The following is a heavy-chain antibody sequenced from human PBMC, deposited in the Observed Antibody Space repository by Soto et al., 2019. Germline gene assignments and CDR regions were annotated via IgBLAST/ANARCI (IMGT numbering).Heavy chain of an antibody. CDR3: AGGGYSNYYYYGMDV. V-gene: IGHV4-59*01. J-gene: IGHJ6*02. D-gene: IGHD5-18*01. CDR1: GGSISSYY. CDR2: IYYSGST. Sequence: PSETLSLTCTVSGGSISSYYWSWIRQPPGKGLEWIGYIYYSGSTNYNPSLKSRVTISVDTSKNQFSLKLSSVTAADTAVYYCAGGGYSNYYYYGMDVWGQGTTVTVSS.